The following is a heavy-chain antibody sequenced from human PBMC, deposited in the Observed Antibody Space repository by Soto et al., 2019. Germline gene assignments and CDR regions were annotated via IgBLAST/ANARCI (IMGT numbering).Heavy chain of an antibody. CDR1: GDSISRYY. J-gene: IGHJ6*02. CDR2: IYYSGET. Sequence: QVQLQESGPGLVKPSETLSLTCTVSGDSISRYYWSWIRLSPGKGLEWIGYIYYSGETNYNPSVKSRGTISVDRTRTQFSLKLSSVTAADTAVYCCARDQGGEFLKGSGMDVWGQGTTVTVSS. V-gene: IGHV4-59*01. CDR3: ARDQGGEFLKGSGMDV. D-gene: IGHD3-10*01.